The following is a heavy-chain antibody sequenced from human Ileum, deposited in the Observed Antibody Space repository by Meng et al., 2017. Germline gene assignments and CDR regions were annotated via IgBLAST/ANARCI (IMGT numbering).Heavy chain of an antibody. CDR1: GFTFSSDW. V-gene: IGHV3-74*01. CDR3: TRDPDQVRGI. CDR2: TNTDGSST. J-gene: IGHJ4*02. D-gene: IGHD3-10*01. Sequence: GESLKISCSASGFTFSSDWIHWVRQAPGEGLVWVLRTNTDGSSTNYADSVKGRFTISRDNDKNPLYLQMNSLRVEDTAVYYCTRDPDQVRGIWGQGTLVTVSS.